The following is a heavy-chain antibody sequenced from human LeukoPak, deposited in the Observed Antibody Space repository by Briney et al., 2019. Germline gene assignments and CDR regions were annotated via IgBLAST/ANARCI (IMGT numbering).Heavy chain of an antibody. J-gene: IGHJ4*02. CDR3: ARGGYVWGSYRHFDY. CDR2: INHSGST. Sequence: PSETLSLTCAVYGGSFSGYYWSWIRQPPGKGLEWIGEINHSGSTNYNPSLKSRVTISVDTSKNQFSLKLSSVTAADTAVYYCARGGYVWGSYRHFDYWAREPWSPSPQ. D-gene: IGHD3-16*02. CDR1: GGSFSGYY. V-gene: IGHV4-34*01.